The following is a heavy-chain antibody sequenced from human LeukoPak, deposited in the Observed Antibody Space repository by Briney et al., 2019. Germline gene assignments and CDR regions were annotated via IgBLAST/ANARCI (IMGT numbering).Heavy chain of an antibody. Sequence: SETLSLTCAVYGGSFSGYYWSWLRQPPGKGLEWIGEINHSGSTNYNPSLKSRVTISVDTSKNQFSLKLSSVTAADTAVYYCARFKLELPGWFAPWGQGTLVTVSS. J-gene: IGHJ5*02. CDR3: ARFKLELPGWFAP. CDR2: INHSGST. V-gene: IGHV4-34*01. D-gene: IGHD1-7*01. CDR1: GGSFSGYY.